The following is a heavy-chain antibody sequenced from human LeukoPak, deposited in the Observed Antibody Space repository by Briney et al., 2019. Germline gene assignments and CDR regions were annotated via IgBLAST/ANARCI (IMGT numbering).Heavy chain of an antibody. D-gene: IGHD3-9*01. Sequence: GESLKISCKGSGYSYTSYWSGWVRQMPGKGLEWMGIIYPGDSDTRYSPSFQGQVTISADKSISTAYLQWSSLKASDTAMYYCARSLTGFNYYYYYGMDVWGQGTTVTVSS. CDR2: IYPGDSDT. J-gene: IGHJ6*02. CDR3: ARSLTGFNYYYYYGMDV. V-gene: IGHV5-51*01. CDR1: GYSYTSYW.